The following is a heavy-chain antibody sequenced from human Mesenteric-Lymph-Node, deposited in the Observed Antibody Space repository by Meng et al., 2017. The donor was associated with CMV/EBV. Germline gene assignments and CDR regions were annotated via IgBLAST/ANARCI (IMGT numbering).Heavy chain of an antibody. V-gene: IGHV1-2*02. CDR2: INPKSGAT. CDR3: ARRGYRGFEDY. J-gene: IGHJ4*02. Sequence: ASVKVSCKPSGYLFTGYYLHWVRQAPGQGLEWMGWINPKSGATNYVQRFQGNVTMTRDASITTAYLELSRLTSDDTAVYYCARRGYRGFEDYWGQGTLVTVSS. CDR1: GYLFTGYY. D-gene: IGHD5-12*01.